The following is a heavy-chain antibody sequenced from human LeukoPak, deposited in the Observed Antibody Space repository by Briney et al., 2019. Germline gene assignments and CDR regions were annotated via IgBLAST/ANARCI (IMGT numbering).Heavy chain of an antibody. CDR2: ISGSGGST. CDR1: GFTVTSYA. J-gene: IGHJ4*02. CDR3: AKMGVVAARPGTFDY. D-gene: IGHD6-6*01. Sequence: PGGSLRLSCAASGFTVTSYAMSWVRQAPGKGLEWVSAISGSGGSTYHADSVKGRFTISRDNSKNTLYLQMNSLRAEDTAVYYCAKMGVVAARPGTFDYWGQGTLVTVSS. V-gene: IGHV3-23*01.